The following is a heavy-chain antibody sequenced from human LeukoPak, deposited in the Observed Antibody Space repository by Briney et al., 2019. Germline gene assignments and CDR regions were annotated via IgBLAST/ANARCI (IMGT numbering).Heavy chain of an antibody. V-gene: IGHV4-4*07. J-gene: IGHJ2*01. CDR1: GGSISSYY. CDR3: ARVYYSSSYDYWYFDL. Sequence: SETLSLTCTVSGGSISSYYWSWIRQPAGKGLEWIGRIYTSGSTNYNPSLKSRVTISVDTSKNQFSLKLSSVTAADTAVYYCARVYYSSSYDYWYFDLWGRGTLVTVSS. CDR2: IYTSGST. D-gene: IGHD6-13*01.